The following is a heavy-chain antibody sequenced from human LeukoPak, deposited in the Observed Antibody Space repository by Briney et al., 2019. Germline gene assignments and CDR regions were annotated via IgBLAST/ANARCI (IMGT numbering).Heavy chain of an antibody. Sequence: GGSLRLSCAASGFTFSSYAMSWVRQDPGKGLEWVSAISGSGGSTYYADSVKGRFTISRDNSKNTLYLQMNSLRAEDTAVYYCAKDWNTYYYDSSGYFDYWGQGTLVTVSS. CDR1: GFTFSSYA. V-gene: IGHV3-23*01. CDR2: ISGSGGST. CDR3: AKDWNTYYYDSSGYFDY. J-gene: IGHJ4*02. D-gene: IGHD3-22*01.